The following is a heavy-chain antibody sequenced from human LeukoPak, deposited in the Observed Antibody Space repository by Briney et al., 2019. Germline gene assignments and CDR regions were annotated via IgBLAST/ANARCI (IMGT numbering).Heavy chain of an antibody. CDR1: GFDFNSYA. CDR2: ISVNGRDK. Sequence: GGSLRLSCAASGFDFNSYALHWVRQAPGKGLEAVAVISVNGRDKYYANSVKGRFSISRGNSKNTFSLQVNSLRVEDSASYYCATLDWCHKYLVACGSSEYWGQGTLVTVSS. V-gene: IGHV3-30*01. J-gene: IGHJ4*02. D-gene: IGHD2-21*01. CDR3: ATLDWCHKYLVACGSSEY.